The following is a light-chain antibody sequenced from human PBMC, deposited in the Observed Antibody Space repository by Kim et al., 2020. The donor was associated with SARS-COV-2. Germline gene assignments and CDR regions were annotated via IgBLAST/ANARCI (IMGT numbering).Light chain of an antibody. CDR2: DVS. J-gene: IGLJ1*01. Sequence: GPSVTISWTGTSSDVGGYNYVSWYQQHPGKAPKLMIYDVSNRPSGVSNRFSGSKSGNTASLTISGLQAEDEADYYCSSYTSSSTYVFGTGTKVTVL. CDR1: SSDVGGYNY. CDR3: SSYTSSSTYV. V-gene: IGLV2-14*03.